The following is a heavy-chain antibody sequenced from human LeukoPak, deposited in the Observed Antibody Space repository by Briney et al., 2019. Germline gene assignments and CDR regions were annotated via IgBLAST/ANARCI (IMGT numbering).Heavy chain of an antibody. V-gene: IGHV4-4*07. J-gene: IGHJ4*02. CDR3: ARVTPHENNIDY. CDR2: IHASGSS. CDR1: DDSITSYS. D-gene: IGHD1-14*01. Sequence: PSETLSLTCSVSDDSITSYSWSWIRQPAGKGLEWIGRIHASGSSDYDPSLKSRVTMSVDTSKHQISLKVTSVSAADTAVYYCARVTPHENNIDYWGQGTLVTVSS.